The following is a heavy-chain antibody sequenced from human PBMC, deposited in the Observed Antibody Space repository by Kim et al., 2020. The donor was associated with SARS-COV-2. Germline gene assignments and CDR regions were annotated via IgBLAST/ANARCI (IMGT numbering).Heavy chain of an antibody. D-gene: IGHD6-19*01. J-gene: IGHJ4*02. Sequence: PPLQSRVTISVDTSTNQFSLKLSSVTAADTAVYYCARDTYSSGWHYFDYWGQGTLVTVSS. CDR3: ARDTYSSGWHYFDY. V-gene: IGHV4-59*01.